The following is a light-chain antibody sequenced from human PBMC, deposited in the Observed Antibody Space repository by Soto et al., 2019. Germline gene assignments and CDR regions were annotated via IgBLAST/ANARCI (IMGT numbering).Light chain of an antibody. CDR2: EVT. Sequence: QSALTQPASVSGSPGQSITISCTVTSGYIGVYNYVSWYQQHPGKAPKLIICEVTNRPSGVSSRFSGSKSGNTASLTISGLRAEDEADYYCTSFTTTNIWLFGGGTKVTVL. V-gene: IGLV2-14*01. J-gene: IGLJ3*02. CDR3: TSFTTTNIWL. CDR1: SGYIGVYNY.